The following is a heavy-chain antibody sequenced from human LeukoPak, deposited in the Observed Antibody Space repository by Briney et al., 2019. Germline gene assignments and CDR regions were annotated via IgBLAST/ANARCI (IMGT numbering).Heavy chain of an antibody. CDR2: IYYSGST. CDR1: GGSISSYY. Sequence: SETLSLTCTVSGGSISSYYWSWIRQPPGKGLEWIGYIYYSGSTNYNPSLKSRVTISVDTSKNQFSLKLSSVTAADTAVYYCARGGYSSSWYYDAGGFDPWGQGTQVTVSS. D-gene: IGHD6-13*01. J-gene: IGHJ5*02. CDR3: ARGGYSSSWYYDAGGFDP. V-gene: IGHV4-59*01.